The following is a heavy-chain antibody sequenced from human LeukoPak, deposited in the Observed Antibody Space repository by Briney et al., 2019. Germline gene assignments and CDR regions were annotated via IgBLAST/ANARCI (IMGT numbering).Heavy chain of an antibody. J-gene: IGHJ5*02. V-gene: IGHV1-8*01. CDR2: MNPNSGNT. CDR3: ARDYGGSSGWFDP. D-gene: IGHD2-15*01. CDR1: GYTFTSYD. Sequence: SVQVSCKASGYTFTSYDINWVRQATGQGLEWMGWMNPNSGNTGYAQKFQGRVTMTRNTSISTAYMELSSLISDDTAVYYCARDYGGSSGWFDPWGQGTQVTVSS.